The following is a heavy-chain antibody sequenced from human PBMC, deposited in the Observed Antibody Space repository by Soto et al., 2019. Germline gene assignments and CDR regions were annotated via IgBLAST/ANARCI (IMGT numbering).Heavy chain of an antibody. D-gene: IGHD2-15*01. Sequence: SETLSLTCAVSVEPMTGGYYWGWIRQSPGKGLEWIGSIYYGGTTYYNPSLRSRLAISIDTSKNQFSLKLSSVTAADTALYYCARGWYYFEFGGQGTLVTVSS. CDR1: VEPMTGGYY. CDR2: IYYGGTT. J-gene: IGHJ4*02. CDR3: ARGWYYFEF. V-gene: IGHV4-38-2*01.